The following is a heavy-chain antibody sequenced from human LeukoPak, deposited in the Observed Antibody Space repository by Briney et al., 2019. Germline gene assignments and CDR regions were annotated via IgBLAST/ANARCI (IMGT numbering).Heavy chain of an antibody. CDR2: ITASGGET. CDR3: ARLKGQGLRYVPAT. CDR1: GFNFSMSA. Sequence: GGSLRLSCSGSGFNFSMSAMSWVRQAPGKGLAWVSGITASGGETSYADSARGRFTISRDNSKDIVYLDMKFLRVDDTAMYYCARLKGQGLRYVPATWGQGALVTVSS. J-gene: IGHJ5*02. D-gene: IGHD2-2*01. V-gene: IGHV3-23*01.